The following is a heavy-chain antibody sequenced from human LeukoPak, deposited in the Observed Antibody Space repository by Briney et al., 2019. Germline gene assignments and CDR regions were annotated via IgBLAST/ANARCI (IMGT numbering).Heavy chain of an antibody. Sequence: GGSLRLSCAASGFTFSDYYMSWIRQAPGKGLEWVSYISSSGSTIYYADSVKGRFTISRDNAKNSLYLQMNSLRAEDTAVYCCATDGGSSPSYYYGMDVWGQGTTVTVSS. J-gene: IGHJ6*02. CDR1: GFTFSDYY. D-gene: IGHD1-26*01. CDR3: ATDGGSSPSYYYGMDV. V-gene: IGHV3-11*01. CDR2: ISSSGSTI.